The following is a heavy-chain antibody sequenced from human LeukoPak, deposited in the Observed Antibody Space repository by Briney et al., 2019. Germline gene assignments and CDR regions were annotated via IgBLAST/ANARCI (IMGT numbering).Heavy chain of an antibody. D-gene: IGHD6-19*01. V-gene: IGHV3-23*01. J-gene: IGHJ4*02. CDR2: ISDSGSST. Sequence: GGSLRLSCAASGFTFSSYAMSWVRQAPGKGLEWVSTISDSGSSTYYTDSVRGRFTFSRDNSKNTLHLQMNSLRAEDTAVYYCTKDHGFYSSGWHPLFDHWGQGTLVTVTP. CDR1: GFTFSSYA. CDR3: TKDHGFYSSGWHPLFDH.